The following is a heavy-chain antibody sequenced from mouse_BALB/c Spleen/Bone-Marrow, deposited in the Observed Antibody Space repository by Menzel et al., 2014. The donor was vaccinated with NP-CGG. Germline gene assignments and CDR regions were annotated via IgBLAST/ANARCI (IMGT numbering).Heavy chain of an antibody. D-gene: IGHD2-1*01. V-gene: IGHV1S81*02. CDR3: TRSGNYLFAY. Sequence: QVQLQQSGAELVKPGASVRLSCKASGYTFTNYYMYWVKQRPGQGLEWIGEINPSNGGTNFNEKFKSKATLTVDKSSNTTHMQLSSLTSEDSAVYYCTRSGNYLFAYWGQGTLVTVSA. CDR1: GYTFTNYY. J-gene: IGHJ3*01. CDR2: INPSNGGT.